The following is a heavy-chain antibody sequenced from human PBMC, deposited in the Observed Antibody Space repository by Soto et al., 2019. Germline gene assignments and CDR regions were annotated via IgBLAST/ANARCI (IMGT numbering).Heavy chain of an antibody. D-gene: IGHD3-16*01. J-gene: IGHJ6*02. CDR3: ASSDVSRYYYGLAV. V-gene: IGHV4-31*03. CDR1: GGSISSGGYY. CDR2: IYYTGST. Sequence: PSETLSLTCTVSGGSISSGGYYWNWIRQHPGKGLEWIGYIYYTGSTFYKPSLHSRVTISVDTSKDQFSLKLSSVTAADTAVYYCASSDVSRYYYGLAVWGQGTTVTVSS.